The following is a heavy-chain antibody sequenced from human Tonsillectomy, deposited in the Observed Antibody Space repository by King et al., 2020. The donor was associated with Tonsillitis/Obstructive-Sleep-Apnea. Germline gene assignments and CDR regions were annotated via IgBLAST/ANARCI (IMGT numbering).Heavy chain of an antibody. CDR2: ISRTSVYI. V-gene: IGHV3-21*01. CDR3: ARDYFYGSGSDHGPFDS. J-gene: IGHJ3*02. Sequence: VQLVESGGGLVKPGGSLRLSCTASGFTFRSYTINWVRRAPGKGLEWVSSISRTSVYIYYADSVKGRFTVSRDNAKNSLYLQMNSLRAEDTAVYYCARDYFYGSGSDHGPFDSGGQGTMVT. D-gene: IGHD3-10*01. CDR1: GFTFRSYT.